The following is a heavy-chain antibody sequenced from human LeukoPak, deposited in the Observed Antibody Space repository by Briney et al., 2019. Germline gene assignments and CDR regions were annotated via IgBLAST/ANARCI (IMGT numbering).Heavy chain of an antibody. CDR2: ISSSSSYI. CDR1: GCSFSSYS. CDR3: ARDDVHFDY. J-gene: IGHJ4*02. V-gene: IGHV3-21*01. D-gene: IGHD6-6*01. Sequence: GGSLRLSCAASGCSFSSYSRNWVRQAPGKGLEWVSSISSSSSYIYYADSVKGRFTISRDNDKNSLYLQMNSLRAEDTAVYYCARDDVHFDYWGQGTLVTVSS.